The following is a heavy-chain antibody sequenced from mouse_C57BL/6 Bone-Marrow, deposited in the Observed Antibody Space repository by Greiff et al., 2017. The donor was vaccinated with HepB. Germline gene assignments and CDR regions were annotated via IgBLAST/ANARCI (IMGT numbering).Heavy chain of an antibody. D-gene: IGHD1-1*01. CDR3: ARYGDYYGSSDY. V-gene: IGHV1-64*01. CDR1: GYTFTSYW. CDR2: IHPNSGST. J-gene: IGHJ2*01. Sequence: QVQLQQPGAELVKPGASVKLSCKASGYTFTSYWMHWVKQRPGQGLEWIGMIHPNSGSTNYNEKFKSKATLTVDKSSSTAYMQLSSLTSEDAAVYYCARYGDYYGSSDYWGQGTTLTVSS.